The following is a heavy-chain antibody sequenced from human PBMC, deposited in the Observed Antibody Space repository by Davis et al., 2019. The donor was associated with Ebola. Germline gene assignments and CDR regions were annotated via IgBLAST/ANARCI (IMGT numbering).Heavy chain of an antibody. CDR2: LGLSADT. J-gene: IGHJ3*01. CDR3: AKDTSNVWFDV. Sequence: GESLKISCAASGFIFSNYWMSWVRQAPGKGLEWVSTLGLSADTYYADSVKGRFTISRDNSKNTLYLQMNSLRVEDTAIYYCAKDTSNVWFDVWGQGTMVTVSS. CDR1: GFIFSNYW. D-gene: IGHD6-19*01. V-gene: IGHV3-23*01.